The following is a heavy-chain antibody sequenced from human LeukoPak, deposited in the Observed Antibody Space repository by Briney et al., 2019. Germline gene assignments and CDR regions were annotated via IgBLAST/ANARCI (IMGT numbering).Heavy chain of an antibody. V-gene: IGHV3-23*01. CDR3: AKEVQVVPAATPHYYYYGMDV. Sequence: PGASLRLACAASRFTFSSYAMSWVRQAPGKGLEWVSAISGSGGSTYYADSVKGRFTISRDNSKNTLYLQMNSLRAEDTAVYYCAKEVQVVPAATPHYYYYGMDVWGQGTTVTVSS. CDR2: ISGSGGST. J-gene: IGHJ6*02. CDR1: RFTFSSYA. D-gene: IGHD2-2*01.